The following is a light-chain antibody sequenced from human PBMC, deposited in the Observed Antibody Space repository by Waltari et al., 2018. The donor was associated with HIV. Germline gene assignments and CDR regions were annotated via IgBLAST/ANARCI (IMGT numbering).Light chain of an antibody. V-gene: IGLV2-8*01. CDR1: SSDVGGYEY. CDR3: FSYAGSRTFV. Sequence: QSALTQPPSASGSPGQSVTISCTGTSSDVGGYEYVSWFQQHPNGAPKSLIYEVYKRPSGVPGRFFGSKSGDTASLTVTGLQAEDEADYYCFSYAGSRTFVFGPGTRVTVL. CDR2: EVY. J-gene: IGLJ1*01.